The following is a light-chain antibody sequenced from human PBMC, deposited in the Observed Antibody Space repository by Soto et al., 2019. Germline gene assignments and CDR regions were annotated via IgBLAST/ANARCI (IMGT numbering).Light chain of an antibody. Sequence: DIQMTQSPPSLSASVGDRVTITCQASEHINNYLNWYQQIPGKAPKLLIYDVSTLGSGVPSRFSGSGSGTDFTLTISSLQADDFATYYCQQYNTFWTVGQGTKVDIK. J-gene: IGKJ1*01. CDR3: QQYNTFWT. V-gene: IGKV1-33*01. CDR2: DVS. CDR1: EHINNY.